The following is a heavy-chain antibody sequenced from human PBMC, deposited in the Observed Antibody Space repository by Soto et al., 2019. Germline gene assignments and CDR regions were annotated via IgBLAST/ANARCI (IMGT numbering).Heavy chain of an antibody. V-gene: IGHV1-69*02. Sequence: GASVKVSCKASGGTFSSYTISWVRQAPGQGLEWMGRIIPILGIANYAQKFQGRVTITADKSTSTAYMELSSLRSGDTAVYYCARAESDPYGDYRRGGDYWGQGTLVTVSS. CDR3: ARAESDPYGDYRRGGDY. J-gene: IGHJ4*02. CDR1: GGTFSSYT. D-gene: IGHD4-17*01. CDR2: IIPILGIA.